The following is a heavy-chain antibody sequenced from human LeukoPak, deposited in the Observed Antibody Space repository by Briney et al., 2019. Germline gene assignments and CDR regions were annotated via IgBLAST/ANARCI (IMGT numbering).Heavy chain of an antibody. J-gene: IGHJ4*02. CDR2: IYYSGST. CDR1: GGSISSGDYY. V-gene: IGHV4-30-4*01. D-gene: IGHD3-22*01. Sequence: SETLSLTCTVSGGSISSGDYYWSWIRQPPGKGLEWIGYIYYSGSTYYNPSLKSRVTISVDTPKNQFSLKLSSVTAADTAVYYCARARYYYDSSGYQYYFDYWGQGTLVTVSS. CDR3: ARARYYYDSSGYQYYFDY.